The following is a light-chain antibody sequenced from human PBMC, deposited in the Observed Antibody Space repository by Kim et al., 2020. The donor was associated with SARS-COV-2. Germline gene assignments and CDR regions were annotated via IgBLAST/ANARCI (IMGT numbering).Light chain of an antibody. V-gene: IGKV3-11*01. CDR3: QQRSDWYT. CDR1: QGVGTY. CDR2: DAS. Sequence: EPVLTQSPATLSLSPGERATLSCRASQGVGTYLAWYQHKPGQAPRLLIYDASNRATGVPARFSGSGSGPDFTLTITSLEPEDFAVYYCQQRSDWYTFGQGTKLEI. J-gene: IGKJ2*01.